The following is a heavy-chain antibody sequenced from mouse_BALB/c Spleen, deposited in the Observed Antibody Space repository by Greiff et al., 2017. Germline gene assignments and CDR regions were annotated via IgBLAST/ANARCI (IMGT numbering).Heavy chain of an antibody. V-gene: IGHV5-12-2*01. J-gene: IGHJ2*01. CDR1: GFTFSSYT. Sequence: EVQLQESGGGLVQPGGSLKLSCAASGFTFSSYTMSWVRQTPEKRLEWVAYISNGGGSTYYPDTVKGRFTISRDNAKNTLYLQMSSLKSEDTAMYYCARHYYGSSPYFDYWGQGTTLTVSS. D-gene: IGHD1-1*01. CDR3: ARHYYGSSPYFDY. CDR2: ISNGGGST.